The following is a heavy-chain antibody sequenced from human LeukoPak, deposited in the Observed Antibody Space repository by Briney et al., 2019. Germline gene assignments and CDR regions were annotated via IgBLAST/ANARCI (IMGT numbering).Heavy chain of an antibody. CDR3: ARGSVVVPAATHWFDP. J-gene: IGHJ5*02. CDR2: INPNSGGT. Sequence: HRASVKVSCKASGFTLTGYYIYWVRQAPGQGLEWVGWINPNSGGTNYAQKFQGRVSMTRDTSISTAYMELSRLRSDDTALYYCARGSVVVPAATHWFDPWGQGTLVTVSS. D-gene: IGHD2-15*01. CDR1: GFTLTGYY. V-gene: IGHV1-2*02.